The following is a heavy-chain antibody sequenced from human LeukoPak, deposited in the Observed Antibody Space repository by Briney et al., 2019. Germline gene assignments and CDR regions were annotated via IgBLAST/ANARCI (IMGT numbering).Heavy chain of an antibody. CDR1: GFTFTSSA. CDR2: IVVGSGNT. CDR3: AKDGNFWSGYSYWYFDL. J-gene: IGHJ2*01. Sequence: GASVKVSCKASGFTFTSSAMQWVRQARGQRLEWIGWIVVGSGNTNYAQKFQERVTITRDMSTSTAYMELSSLRAEDTAVYYCAKDGNFWSGYSYWYFDLWGRGTLVTVSS. V-gene: IGHV1-58*02. D-gene: IGHD3-3*01.